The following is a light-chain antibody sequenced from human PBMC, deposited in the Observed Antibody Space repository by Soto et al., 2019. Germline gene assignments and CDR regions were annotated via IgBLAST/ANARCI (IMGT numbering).Light chain of an antibody. CDR3: QQYNNWPRT. J-gene: IGKJ1*01. CDR2: DAS. CDR1: QSVSGN. Sequence: EIVMTQSPATLSVSPVERATLSCRASQSVSGNLAWYQQARGQPPRLLMFDASTRATGIPARFSGSGSGTEFTLTISSLQSEDSAIYYCQQYNNWPRTFGQGTRVEIK. V-gene: IGKV3-15*01.